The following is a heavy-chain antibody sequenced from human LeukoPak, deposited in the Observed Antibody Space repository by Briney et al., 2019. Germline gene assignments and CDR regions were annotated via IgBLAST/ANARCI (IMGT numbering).Heavy chain of an antibody. V-gene: IGHV3-23*01. Sequence: GGSLRLSCAASGFTFSSYAMSWVRQAPGKGLEWVSGISGSGGSTYYADSVKGRFTISRDKSKNTLYLQMNSLRAEDTAVYYCAKGPDYDFWSGYPPNNWFDPWGQGTLVTASS. J-gene: IGHJ5*02. CDR3: AKGPDYDFWSGYPPNNWFDP. CDR1: GFTFSSYA. CDR2: ISGSGGST. D-gene: IGHD3-3*01.